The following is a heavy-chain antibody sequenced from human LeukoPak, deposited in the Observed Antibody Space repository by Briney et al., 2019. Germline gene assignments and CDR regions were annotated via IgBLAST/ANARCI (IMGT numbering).Heavy chain of an antibody. Sequence: GASVKVSCKASGYTFTSYGISWVRQAPGQGLEWMGWISAYNGNTNYAQKFQGRVTMTRDTSISTAYMELSRLRSDDTAVYYCARLGNYGSGSYWTIDYWGQGTLVTVSS. D-gene: IGHD3-10*01. J-gene: IGHJ4*02. CDR2: ISAYNGNT. CDR3: ARLGNYGSGSYWTIDY. V-gene: IGHV1-18*01. CDR1: GYTFTSYG.